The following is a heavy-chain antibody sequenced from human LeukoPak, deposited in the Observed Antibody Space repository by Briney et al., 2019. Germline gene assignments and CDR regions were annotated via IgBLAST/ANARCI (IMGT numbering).Heavy chain of an antibody. CDR2: INHSGST. D-gene: IGHD1-20*01. Sequence: SETLSLTCAVYGGSFSGYYWSWIRQPPGKGLEWIGEINHSGSTNYNPSLKSRVTISVDTSKNQFSLKLSSVTAADTAVYYCARGKNRYNWNDVRWFDPWGQGTLVTVSS. CDR3: ARGKNRYNWNDVRWFDP. V-gene: IGHV4-34*01. CDR1: GGSFSGYY. J-gene: IGHJ5*02.